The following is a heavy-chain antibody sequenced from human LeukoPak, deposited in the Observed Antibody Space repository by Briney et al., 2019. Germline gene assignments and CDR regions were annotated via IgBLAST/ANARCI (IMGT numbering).Heavy chain of an antibody. CDR1: GFTFSSYA. V-gene: IGHV3-30*04. J-gene: IGHJ4*02. Sequence: GGSLRLSCAASGFTFSSYAMHWVRQAPGKGLEWVAVISYDGSNKYYADSVKGRFTISRDNSKNTLYLQMNSLRVEDTAVYYCARDTYSSSSGGAIDYWGQGTLVTVSS. CDR3: ARDTYSSSSGGAIDY. CDR2: ISYDGSNK. D-gene: IGHD6-6*01.